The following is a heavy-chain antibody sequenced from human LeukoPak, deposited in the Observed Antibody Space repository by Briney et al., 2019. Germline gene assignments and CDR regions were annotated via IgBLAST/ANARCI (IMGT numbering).Heavy chain of an antibody. J-gene: IGHJ3*02. CDR3: AKTRWEPLQGDAFDI. V-gene: IGHV3-23*01. CDR1: GFTFRKYA. Sequence: TGGSLRLSCVASGFTFRKYAMSWVRQAPGKGLEWVSSIGGTGYSTDYADSVKGPLYADSVKGRFTISRDNSRNMVYLQMNSLRAEDTAVYYCAKTRWEPLQGDAFDIWGQGTMVTVSS. CDR2: IGGTGYST. D-gene: IGHD1-26*01.